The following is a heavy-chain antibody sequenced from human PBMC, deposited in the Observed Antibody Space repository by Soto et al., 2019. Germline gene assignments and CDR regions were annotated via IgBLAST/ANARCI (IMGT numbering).Heavy chain of an antibody. V-gene: IGHV1-3*01. CDR2: INAGNGNT. CDR1: GYTFTSYA. J-gene: IGHJ4*02. CDR3: ASTQFLIRVARGND. D-gene: IGHD1-1*01. Sequence: ASVKVSCKASGYTFTSYAMHWVRQAPGQRLEWMGWINAGNGNTKYSQKFQGRVTITRDTSASTAYMELSSLRAEDTALYYCASTQFLIRVARGNDRAQRTPVTVSS.